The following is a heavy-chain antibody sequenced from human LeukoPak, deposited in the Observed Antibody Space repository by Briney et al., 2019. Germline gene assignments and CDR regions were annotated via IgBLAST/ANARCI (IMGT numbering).Heavy chain of an antibody. D-gene: IGHD5-24*01. CDR3: ARGATISETGYFDF. J-gene: IGHJ4*03. CDR1: GGSFSRYY. Sequence: SETLSLTCAVYGGSFSRYYWSWIRQSPGKGLEWIAEIDHRGDTNYNPSVRSRVTISVDTSKNQFSLKVKSLSAADTAVYHCARGATISETGYFDFWGQGTLVTVSS. V-gene: IGHV4-34*01. CDR2: IDHRGDT.